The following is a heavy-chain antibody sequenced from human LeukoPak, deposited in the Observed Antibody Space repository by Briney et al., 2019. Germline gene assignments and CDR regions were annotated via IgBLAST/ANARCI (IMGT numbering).Heavy chain of an antibody. Sequence: PSETLSLTCAVYGGSFSRYYWSWIRQSPGKGLEWIAEIDHRGDTNYNPSVKSRVTISVDTSKSQFSLKVRALSAADTAVYYWARGATTSETGYFDFWGQGTLVTVSS. D-gene: IGHD1-26*01. V-gene: IGHV4-34*01. J-gene: IGHJ4*03. CDR3: ARGATTSETGYFDF. CDR1: GGSFSRYY. CDR2: IDHRGDT.